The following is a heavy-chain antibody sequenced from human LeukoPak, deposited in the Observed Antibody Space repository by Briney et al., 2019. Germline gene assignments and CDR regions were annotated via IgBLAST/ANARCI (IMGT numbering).Heavy chain of an antibody. J-gene: IGHJ4*02. Sequence: SETLSLTCTVSGGSISSYYWSWIRQPAVKGLEWIGRIYTSGSTNYNPSLKSRVTMSVDTSKNQFSLKLSSVTAADTAVYYCARDFTPPDCSSTSCYGLYYFDYWGQGTLVTVSS. D-gene: IGHD2-2*01. CDR1: GGSISSYY. V-gene: IGHV4-4*07. CDR3: ARDFTPPDCSSTSCYGLYYFDY. CDR2: IYTSGST.